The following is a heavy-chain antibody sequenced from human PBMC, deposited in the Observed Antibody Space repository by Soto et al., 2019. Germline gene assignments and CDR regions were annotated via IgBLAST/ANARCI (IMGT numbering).Heavy chain of an antibody. CDR1: GFTFSDYA. CDR3: ARVPHTWGPYYFDL. J-gene: IGHJ5*02. D-gene: IGHD1-26*01. V-gene: IGHV3-30-3*01. Sequence: QVQLVESGGGVVQPGRSLRLSCTASGFTFSDYAMHWVRQAPGKGLEWVALISYDGSNKPYSDSVRGRFTISRDNSKNTLNLQMNTLRAEDTALYYCARVPHTWGPYYFDLWGQGTLVTVSS. CDR2: ISYDGSNK.